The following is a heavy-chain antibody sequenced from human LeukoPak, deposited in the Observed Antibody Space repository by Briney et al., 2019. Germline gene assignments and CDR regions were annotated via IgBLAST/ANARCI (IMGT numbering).Heavy chain of an antibody. CDR2: ISGSGGST. CDR1: GFTFSSYA. Sequence: GGSLRLSCAASGFTFSSYAMSWVRQAPGKGLEWVSAISGSGGSTYYADSVKGRFTISRDNSKNTLYLQMNSLRAEDTALYYCAKDMAADYYASGSIDYWGQGTLVTVSS. V-gene: IGHV3-23*01. CDR3: AKDMAADYYASGSIDY. D-gene: IGHD3-10*01. J-gene: IGHJ4*02.